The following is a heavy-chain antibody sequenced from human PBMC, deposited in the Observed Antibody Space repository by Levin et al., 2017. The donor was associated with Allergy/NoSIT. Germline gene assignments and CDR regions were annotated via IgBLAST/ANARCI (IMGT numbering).Heavy chain of an antibody. CDR2: ISSSSSYI. D-gene: IGHD3-10*01. Sequence: GGSLRLSCAASGFTFSSYSMNWVRQAPGKGLEWVSSISSSSSYIYYADSVKGRFTISRDNAKNSLYLQMNSLRAEDTAVYYCARDGLYYYGSGRNGMDVWGQGTTVTVSS. CDR3: ARDGLYYYGSGRNGMDV. CDR1: GFTFSSYS. J-gene: IGHJ6*02. V-gene: IGHV3-21*01.